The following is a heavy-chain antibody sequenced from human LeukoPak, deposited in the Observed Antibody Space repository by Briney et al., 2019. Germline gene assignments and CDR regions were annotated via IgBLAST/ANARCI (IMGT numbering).Heavy chain of an antibody. V-gene: IGHV3-53*01. Sequence: GGSLRLSCAASGFTVSSNYMSWVRQAPGKGLEWVSVIYSGGSTYYADSVKGRFTISRDNSKNTLYLQMNSLRAEDTAVYYCARIVVVTAKSDYWGQGTLVTVSS. CDR1: GFTVSSNY. CDR2: IYSGGST. D-gene: IGHD2-21*02. J-gene: IGHJ4*02. CDR3: ARIVVVTAKSDY.